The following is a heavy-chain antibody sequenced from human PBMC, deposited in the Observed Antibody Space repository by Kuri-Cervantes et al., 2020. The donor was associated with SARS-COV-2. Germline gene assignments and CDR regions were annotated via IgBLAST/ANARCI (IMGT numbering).Heavy chain of an antibody. CDR2: VRGKANNYAT. V-gene: IGHV3-73*01. CDR1: GFLFSASA. J-gene: IGHJ4*02. D-gene: IGHD3-3*01. Sequence: GESLKISCEVSGFLFSASAIHWVRQASGKGLEWVGRVRGKANNYATAYAASVKGRFTISRDDSKNMAYLQMHSLKTEDTAVYYCTRDDFWSGYYSYWGQGTLVTVSS. CDR3: TRDDFWSGYYSY.